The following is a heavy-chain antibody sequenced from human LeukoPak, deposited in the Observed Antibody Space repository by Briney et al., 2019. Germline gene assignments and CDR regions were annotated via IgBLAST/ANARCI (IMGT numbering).Heavy chain of an antibody. V-gene: IGHV4-39*01. D-gene: IGHD6-6*01. CDR3: ARATSVPYDAFDI. J-gene: IGHJ3*02. Sequence: SETLSLACTVSGGSIGSSSYYWGWIRQPPGKGLEWIGSIYYSGSTYYNPSLKSRVTISVDTSKNQFSLKLSSVTAADTAVYYCARATSVPYDAFDIWGQGTMVTVSS. CDR1: GGSIGSSSYY. CDR2: IYYSGST.